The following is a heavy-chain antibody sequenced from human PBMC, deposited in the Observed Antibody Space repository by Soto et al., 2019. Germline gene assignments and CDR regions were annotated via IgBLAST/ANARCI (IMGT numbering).Heavy chain of an antibody. CDR1: GYSFTSYW. CDR2: IYPGDSDT. D-gene: IGHD2-2*01. Sequence: PGESLKISCKGSGYSFTSYWIGWVRQMPGKGLEWMGIIYPGDSDTRYSPSFQGQVTISADKSISTAYLQWSSLKASDTAMYYCARQSQYCSSTSCYAGWFDPWGQGTLVTVSS. J-gene: IGHJ5*02. V-gene: IGHV5-51*01. CDR3: ARQSQYCSSTSCYAGWFDP.